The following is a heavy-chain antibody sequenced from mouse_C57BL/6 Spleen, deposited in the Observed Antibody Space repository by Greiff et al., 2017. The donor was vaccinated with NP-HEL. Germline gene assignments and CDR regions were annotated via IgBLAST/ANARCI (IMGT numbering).Heavy chain of an antibody. Sequence: EVQLQESGPGLVKPSQSLSLTCSVTGYSITSGYYWNWIRQFPGNKLEWMGYISYDGSNNYNPSLKNRISITRDTSKNQFFLKLNSVTTEDTATYYCARRDYFYGMDYWGQGTSVTVSS. CDR2: ISYDGSN. CDR1: GYSITSGYY. D-gene: IGHD1-1*01. CDR3: ARRDYFYGMDY. V-gene: IGHV3-6*01. J-gene: IGHJ4*01.